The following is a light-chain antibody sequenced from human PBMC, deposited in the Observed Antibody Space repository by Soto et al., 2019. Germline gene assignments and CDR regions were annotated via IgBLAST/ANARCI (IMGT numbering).Light chain of an antibody. J-gene: IGLJ1*01. Sequence: QSVLTQPASVSGSPGQSITISCTRTNSDLGSFNFVSWYQQHPGKAPKVIIYEVAKRPSGISDRFSGSKSGNTASLTISGLQVEDEADYYCCSDARTSTYFFGSGTKVTVL. V-gene: IGLV2-23*02. CDR1: NSDLGSFNF. CDR2: EVA. CDR3: CSDARTSTYF.